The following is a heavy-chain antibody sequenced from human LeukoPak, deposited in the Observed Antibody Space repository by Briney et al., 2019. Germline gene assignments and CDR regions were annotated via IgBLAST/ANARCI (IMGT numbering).Heavy chain of an antibody. Sequence: PSGTLSLTCTVSGGSISSGASDWGSVRQHPKRGLEWVGYINHSGSTSYNPSLESRVTMSVDTSKNQFSLKLSSVTAAGSAVYYCARAARQGFTMIVVAFFYFDLWGRGTLVTVSS. CDR3: ARAARQGFTMIVVAFFYFDL. CDR1: GGSISSGASD. D-gene: IGHD3-22*01. J-gene: IGHJ2*01. V-gene: IGHV4-31*03. CDR2: INHSGST.